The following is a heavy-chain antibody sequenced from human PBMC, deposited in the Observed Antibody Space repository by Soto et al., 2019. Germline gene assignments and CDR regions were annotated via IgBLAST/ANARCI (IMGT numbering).Heavy chain of an antibody. V-gene: IGHV1-69*12. J-gene: IGHJ6*02. CDR2: IIPVFGTP. CDR3: ARGDATKIVVTTYYAMDV. Sequence: QVQLVQSGAEVKKPGSSVKVSCTASGGSLSNFGISWVRQAPGQGLEWMGAIIPVFGTPNYAQKFLDRVTINADESTTTVYMEVRSLTSEDTAVYYCARGDATKIVVTTYYAMDVWGQGTTVTVSS. D-gene: IGHD3-22*01. CDR1: GGSLSNFG.